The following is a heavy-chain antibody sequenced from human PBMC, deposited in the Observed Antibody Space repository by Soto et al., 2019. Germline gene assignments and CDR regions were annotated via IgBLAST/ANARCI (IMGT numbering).Heavy chain of an antibody. CDR3: VKVGYFGSGSYHRAYFDY. J-gene: IGHJ4*01. CDR1: GFTFNDYA. D-gene: IGHD3-10*01. V-gene: IGHV3-64D*08. CDR2: ISSNGGST. Sequence: GGSLRLSCSVSGFTFNDYAMHWVRQAPGKGQENVSYISSNGGSTYYADSVKGRFTISRDNPKNIVYLQMSSLRVEDTAVYYCVKVGYFGSGSYHRAYFDYWGHGSLVTVSS.